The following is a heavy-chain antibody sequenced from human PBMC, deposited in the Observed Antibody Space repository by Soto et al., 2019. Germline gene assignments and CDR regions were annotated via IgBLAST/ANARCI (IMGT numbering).Heavy chain of an antibody. J-gene: IGHJ6*02. CDR1: GYTFTGYY. V-gene: IGHV1-2*04. D-gene: IGHD2-2*01. CDR2: INPNSGGT. Sequence: GASVKVSCKASGYTFTGYYMHWVRQAPGQGLEWMGWINPNSGGTNYAQKFQGWVTMTRDTSISTAYMELSRLRSDDTAMYYCARIPHSTTSYYDYTFGMDVWGQGTTVTVSS. CDR3: ARIPHSTTSYYDYTFGMDV.